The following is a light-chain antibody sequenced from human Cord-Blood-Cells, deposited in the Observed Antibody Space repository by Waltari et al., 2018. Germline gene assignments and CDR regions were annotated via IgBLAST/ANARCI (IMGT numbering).Light chain of an antibody. CDR1: QTLSTY. CDR3: QQSYSTPPP. J-gene: IGKJ1*01. V-gene: IGKV1-39*01. CDR2: AAS. Sequence: DIQMTQSPSSLSASVGDRVTITCRASQTLSTYLNWYKQKPGKAPKPRIYAASSLQSGGPSRFSVSGSATDFALTISSLQPEYVTTLYCQQSYSTPPPFGQGTKVEIK.